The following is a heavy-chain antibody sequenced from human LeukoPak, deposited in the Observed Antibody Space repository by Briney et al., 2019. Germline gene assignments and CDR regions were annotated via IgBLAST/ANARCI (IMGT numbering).Heavy chain of an antibody. Sequence: ASVKVSCKASGYTFTSYYMHWVRQAPGQGLEWMGIINPSGGSTSYAQKFQGRVTMTRDTSISTAYMELRSLASDDTAVYYCVRGAQQWLVLRVWFDPWGQGTLLIVSS. D-gene: IGHD6-19*01. CDR3: VRGAQQWLVLRVWFDP. CDR1: GYTFTSYY. CDR2: INPSGGST. V-gene: IGHV1-46*01. J-gene: IGHJ5*02.